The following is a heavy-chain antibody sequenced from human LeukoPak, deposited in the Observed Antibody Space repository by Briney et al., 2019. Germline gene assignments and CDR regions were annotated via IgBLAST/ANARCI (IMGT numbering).Heavy chain of an antibody. CDR1: GYTFTDHH. V-gene: IGHV1-2*02. CDR3: ARDPYDGNYYFDY. CDR2: FNAKSADT. Sequence: ASVKVSCKPSGYTFTDHHVHWVRQAPGQGLEWMGWFNAKSADTKYAQRFQGRVTMTRGTSIGTDYLELTSLISDDTAIYYCARDPYDGNYYFDYWGQGTLVTVAS. D-gene: IGHD3-3*01. J-gene: IGHJ4*02.